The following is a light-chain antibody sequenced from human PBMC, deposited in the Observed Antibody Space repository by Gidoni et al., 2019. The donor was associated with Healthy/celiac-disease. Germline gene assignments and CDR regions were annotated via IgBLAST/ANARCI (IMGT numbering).Light chain of an antibody. V-gene: IGKV4-1*01. CDR2: WAS. Sequence: DLVMTQSPASLTVSLGEEATTNCKSTQSVLYSSSNKNYLAWYQQKPGQPPKLLIYWASTRESGVPARFSGSGSGTDFTLTISSLQAEDVAVYYCQQYYSTPRTFGQGTKLEIK. CDR3: QQYYSTPRT. CDR1: QSVLYSSSNKNY. J-gene: IGKJ2*01.